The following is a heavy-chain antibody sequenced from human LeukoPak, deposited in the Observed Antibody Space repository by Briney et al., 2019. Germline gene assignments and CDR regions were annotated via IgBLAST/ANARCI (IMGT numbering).Heavy chain of an antibody. Sequence: GASVKVSCKASGGTFSSYAISWVRQAPGQGFEWMGGIIPIFGTANYAQKFQGRVTITADESTSTAYMELSSLRSEDTAVYYCARLYSSNPKGYYYYMDVWGKGTTVTVSS. J-gene: IGHJ6*03. CDR3: ARLYSSNPKGYYYYMDV. CDR2: IIPIFGTA. V-gene: IGHV1-69*13. CDR1: GGTFSSYA. D-gene: IGHD6-13*01.